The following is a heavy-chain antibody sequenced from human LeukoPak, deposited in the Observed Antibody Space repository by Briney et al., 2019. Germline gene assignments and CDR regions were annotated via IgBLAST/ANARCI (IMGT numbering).Heavy chain of an antibody. Sequence: SETLSLTCAVYGGSFSGYYWSWIRQPPGKGLEWIGEIYHSGSTNYNPSLKSRVTISVDTSKNQFSLKLSSVTAADTAVYYCARKVRGAAFWSGYYRPNWFDPWGQGTLVTVSS. CDR1: GGSFSGYY. CDR3: ARKVRGAAFWSGYYRPNWFDP. V-gene: IGHV4-34*01. D-gene: IGHD3-3*01. J-gene: IGHJ5*02. CDR2: IYHSGST.